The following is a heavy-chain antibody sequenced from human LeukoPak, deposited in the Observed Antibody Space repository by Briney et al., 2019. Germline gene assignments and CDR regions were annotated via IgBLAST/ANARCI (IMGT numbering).Heavy chain of an antibody. Sequence: PSETLSLTCTVSAGSISSYYWSWIRQPPGKGLEWIGYIYYSGSTNYNPSLKSRVTISVDTSKNQFSLKLSSVSAADTAVYYCARVFCSGGSCFDYWGQGTLVTVSS. CDR3: ARVFCSGGSCFDY. CDR1: AGSISSYY. D-gene: IGHD2-15*01. J-gene: IGHJ4*02. CDR2: IYYSGST. V-gene: IGHV4-59*08.